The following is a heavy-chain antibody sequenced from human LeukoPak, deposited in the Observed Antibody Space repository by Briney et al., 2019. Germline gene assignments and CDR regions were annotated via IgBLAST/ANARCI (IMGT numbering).Heavy chain of an antibody. CDR3: ARDAVGATRRDYFDY. CDR2: IYYSGST. D-gene: IGHD1-26*01. V-gene: IGHV4-59*01. Sequence: SETLSLTCTVSGGSISSSYWSWIQQPPGKGLEWIGYIYYSGSTNYNPSLKSRVTMSVDTSKNQCSLKLSSVTAADTAVYYCARDAVGATRRDYFDYWGQGTLVTVSS. J-gene: IGHJ4*02. CDR1: GGSISSSY.